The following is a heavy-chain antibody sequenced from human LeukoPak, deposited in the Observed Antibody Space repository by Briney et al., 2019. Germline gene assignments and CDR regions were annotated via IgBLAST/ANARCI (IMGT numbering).Heavy chain of an antibody. J-gene: IGHJ4*02. CDR1: GGSISSYY. V-gene: IGHV4-59*01. CDR2: IYYSGST. CDR3: TRGQWLPVFDF. Sequence: SETLSLTCTVSGGSISSYYWSWIRQPPGKGLEWIGYIYYSGSTNYNPSLKSRVTISVDTSKNQFSLKLSSVTAADTAVYYCTRGQWLPVFDFWGQGTLVTVSS. D-gene: IGHD3-22*01.